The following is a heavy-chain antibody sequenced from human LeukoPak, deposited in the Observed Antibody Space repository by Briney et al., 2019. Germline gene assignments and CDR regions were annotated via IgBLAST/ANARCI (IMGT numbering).Heavy chain of an antibody. CDR1: GVSISSYY. D-gene: IGHD6-13*01. CDR3: ARGDGSSWSTPLDY. Sequence: SETLSLTCTVSGVSISSYYWSWIRQPPGKGLEWIGYIYYSGSTNYNPSLKSRVTISVDTSKNQFSLKLSSVTAADTAVYYCARGDGSSWSTPLDYWGQGTLVTVSS. CDR2: IYYSGST. V-gene: IGHV4-59*01. J-gene: IGHJ4*02.